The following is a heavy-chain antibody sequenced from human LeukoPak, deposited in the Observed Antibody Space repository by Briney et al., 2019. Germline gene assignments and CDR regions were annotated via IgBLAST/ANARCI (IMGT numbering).Heavy chain of an antibody. CDR1: GGSISGGGFW. CDR3: ARAEVTYSSGYLRGGWFDP. V-gene: IGHV4-31*03. Sequence: PSETLSLTCTVSGGSISGGGFWWTWIRQHPGKGLEWIGYIYYSGSTYYNSSLKSRVTISVDTSKNQFSLKLSSVTAADTAVYYCARAEVTYSSGYLRGGWFDPWGQGTLVTVSS. J-gene: IGHJ5*02. D-gene: IGHD3-22*01. CDR2: IYYSGST.